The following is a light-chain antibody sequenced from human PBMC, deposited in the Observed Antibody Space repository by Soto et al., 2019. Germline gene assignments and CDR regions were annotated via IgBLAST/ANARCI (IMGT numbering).Light chain of an antibody. CDR1: RSVSSY. Sequence: EIVLTQSPATLSLSPGASATLSCRATRSVSSYLAWYQQKPGQAPRLLIYDASSRPTDIPARFSGSGSGTDFTLTISSLEPEDFALYYCQQRSNWPITFGQGTRLEI. J-gene: IGKJ5*01. CDR3: QQRSNWPIT. V-gene: IGKV3-11*01. CDR2: DAS.